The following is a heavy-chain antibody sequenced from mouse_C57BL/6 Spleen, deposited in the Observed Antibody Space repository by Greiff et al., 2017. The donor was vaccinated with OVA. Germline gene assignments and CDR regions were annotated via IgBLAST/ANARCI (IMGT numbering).Heavy chain of an antibody. J-gene: IGHJ3*01. Sequence: EVKLVESGGGLVKPGGSLKLSCAASGFTFSDYGMHWVRQAPEKGLEWVAYISSVTSTIYYTDTVKGRFTISTDNAKNTLVLQMTSLRSEDTAMYYCARIYDGYYSWFAYWGQGTLVTVSA. CDR2: ISSVTSTI. CDR1: GFTFSDYG. D-gene: IGHD2-3*01. CDR3: ARIYDGYYSWFAY. V-gene: IGHV5-17*01.